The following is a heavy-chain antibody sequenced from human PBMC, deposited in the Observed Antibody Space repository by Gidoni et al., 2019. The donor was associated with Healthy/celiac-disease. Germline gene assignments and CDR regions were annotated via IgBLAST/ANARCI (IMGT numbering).Heavy chain of an antibody. D-gene: IGHD3-3*01. V-gene: IGHV3-15*01. CDR3: TTLLGYYDFWSGPDAFDI. Sequence: EVQLGGSGGGVVKPGGSLSLSCPASGFTFSNAAMRWVRQAPGEGLEWVGRIKSKTDGGTTDYAAPVKGRFTISRDDSKNTLYLQMNSLKTEDAAVYYCTTLLGYYDFWSGPDAFDIWGQGTMVTVSS. CDR1: GFTFSNAA. CDR2: IKSKTDGGTT. J-gene: IGHJ3*02.